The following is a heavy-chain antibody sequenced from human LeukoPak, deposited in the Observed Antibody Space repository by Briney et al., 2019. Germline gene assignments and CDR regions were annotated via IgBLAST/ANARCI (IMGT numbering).Heavy chain of an antibody. CDR2: IGTAGDP. V-gene: IGHV3-13*05. CDR3: ARGKITMVRGVINDYGMDV. J-gene: IGHJ6*04. Sequence: GGSLRLSCAASGFTFSSYDMHWVRQATGKGLEWVSAIGTAGDPYYPGSVKGRFTISRENAKNSLYLQMNSLRAGDTAVYYCARGKITMVRGVINDYGMDVWGKGTTVTASS. D-gene: IGHD3-10*01. CDR1: GFTFSSYD.